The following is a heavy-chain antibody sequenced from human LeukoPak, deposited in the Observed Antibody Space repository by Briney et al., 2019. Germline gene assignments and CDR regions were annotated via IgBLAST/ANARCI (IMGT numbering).Heavy chain of an antibody. V-gene: IGHV4-59*12. D-gene: IGHD6-13*01. CDR3: ARGWTSIAAAGTGGGNWFDP. CDR2: IDHTGTT. CDR1: DDSITIYY. J-gene: IGHJ5*02. Sequence: SETLSLTCSVSDDSITIYYWTWIRQPPGKGLEWIGYIDHTGTTNYNPSLNSRVTISVDTSKNQFSLKLSSVTAADTAVYYCARGWTSIAAAGTGGGNWFDPWGQGTLVTVSS.